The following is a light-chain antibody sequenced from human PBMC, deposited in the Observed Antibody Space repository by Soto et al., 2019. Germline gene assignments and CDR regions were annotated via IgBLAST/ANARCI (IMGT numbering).Light chain of an antibody. V-gene: IGKV1-39*01. Sequence: DIQMTQSPSSLSASVGDRVTMTCRASQSISSYFNWYQQKPGKAPKLLIYAASSLQSGVPSRFSGSGSGTDFTLTISSLQPEDFATYYCQQSYGTPFTFGGGTKVEIK. CDR1: QSISSY. CDR2: AAS. CDR3: QQSYGTPFT. J-gene: IGKJ4*01.